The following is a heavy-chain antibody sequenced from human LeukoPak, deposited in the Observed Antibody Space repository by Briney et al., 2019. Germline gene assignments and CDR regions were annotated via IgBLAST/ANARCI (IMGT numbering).Heavy chain of an antibody. J-gene: IGHJ4*02. D-gene: IGHD3-22*01. V-gene: IGHV1-8*01. CDR2: MNPNSGNT. CDR1: GYTFTSYD. Sequence: GASVKVSCKASGYTFTSYDINWVRQATGQGLEWMGWMNPNSGNTGYAQKFQGRVTMTRNTSISTAYMELSSLRSEDTAVYYCARDSWSYYDSSGYAGFYLSYWGQGTLVTVSS. CDR3: ARDSWSYYDSSGYAGFYLSY.